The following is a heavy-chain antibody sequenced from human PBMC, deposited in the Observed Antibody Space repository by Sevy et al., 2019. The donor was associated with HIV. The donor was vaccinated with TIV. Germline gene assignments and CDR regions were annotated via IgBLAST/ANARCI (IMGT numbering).Heavy chain of an antibody. Sequence: GGSLRLSCAASGFTFSSYGMHWVRQAPGKALEWVAVIWYDGSNKNYADSVKGRFTISRDNSKNTFYLQMSSLRTEDTAIYYCARGLAALPGYYYGMDVWGQGTTVTVSS. CDR2: IWYDGSNK. CDR3: ARGLAALPGYYYGMDV. D-gene: IGHD6-6*01. CDR1: GFTFSSYG. J-gene: IGHJ6*02. V-gene: IGHV3-33*01.